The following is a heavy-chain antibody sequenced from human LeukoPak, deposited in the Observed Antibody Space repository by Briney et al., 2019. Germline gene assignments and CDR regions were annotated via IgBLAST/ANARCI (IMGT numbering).Heavy chain of an antibody. V-gene: IGHV4-59*01. Sequence: KPSETLSLTCSVFGDPISTYHWNWIRKPPGKGLEWIAYMQSTGNSQYNPPLKSRVAMSVDTSKNQVVLNLSSVTAADTAVYYCARDKRHSYGRYFAHWGQGMLVTVSS. D-gene: IGHD5-18*01. CDR1: GDPISTYH. CDR3: ARDKRHSYGRYFAH. CDR2: MQSTGNS. J-gene: IGHJ4*02.